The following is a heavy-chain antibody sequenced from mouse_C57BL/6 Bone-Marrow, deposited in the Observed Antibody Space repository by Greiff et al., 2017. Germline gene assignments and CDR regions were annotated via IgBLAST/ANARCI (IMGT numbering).Heavy chain of an antibody. Sequence: EVKLVESGGGLVKPGGSLKLSCAASGFTFSDYGMHWVRHAPEKGLEWVAYISSGSSTIYYADTVKGRFTISRDNAKNTLFLQMTSLRSEDTAMYYCARHSYDGYPEGFSAYWGQGTLVTVSA. CDR2: ISSGSSTI. CDR3: ARHSYDGYPEGFSAY. D-gene: IGHD2-3*01. CDR1: GFTFSDYG. V-gene: IGHV5-17*01. J-gene: IGHJ3*01.